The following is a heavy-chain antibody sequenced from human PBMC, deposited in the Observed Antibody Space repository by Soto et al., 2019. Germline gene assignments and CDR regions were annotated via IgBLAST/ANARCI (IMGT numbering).Heavy chain of an antibody. CDR1: GFTFSSYG. V-gene: IGHV3-33*01. Sequence: QVQLVESGGGVVQPGRSLRLSCAASGFTFSSYGMHWVRQAPGKGLEWVAVIWYDGSNEYYADSVKGRFTISRDNSKXPLXLQMNSLRAEDTAVYYCARDGYCSGGSCYSVPVFDYWGQGTLVTVSS. J-gene: IGHJ4*02. D-gene: IGHD2-15*01. CDR3: ARDGYCSGGSCYSVPVFDY. CDR2: IWYDGSNE.